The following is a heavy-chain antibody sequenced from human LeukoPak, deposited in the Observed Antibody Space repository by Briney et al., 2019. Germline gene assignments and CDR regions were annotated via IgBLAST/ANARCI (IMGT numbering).Heavy chain of an antibody. J-gene: IGHJ5*02. Sequence: SETLSLTCAVYGGSFSGYYWSWIRQPPGKGLEWIGEINHSGSTNYNPSLKSRVTISVDTSKNQFSLKLSSVTAADTAVNYCARIQLGYCSSTSCYNLPGVRFDPWGQGTLVTVSS. D-gene: IGHD2-2*02. CDR1: GGSFSGYY. V-gene: IGHV4-34*01. CDR2: INHSGST. CDR3: ARIQLGYCSSTSCYNLPGVRFDP.